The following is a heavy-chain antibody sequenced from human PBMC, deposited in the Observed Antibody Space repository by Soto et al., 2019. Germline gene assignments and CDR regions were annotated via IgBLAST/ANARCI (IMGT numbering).Heavy chain of an antibody. D-gene: IGHD3-3*01. J-gene: IGHJ6*03. V-gene: IGHV4-34*01. CDR2: ISHRGTI. Sequence: SETLSLTCAVYGGSFSAYYWTWIRQSPGKGLEWIGEISHRGTINYNPSLKSRVTILVDASKNQFSLRLSSVTAADTAVYYCARGAIFGVVIPIAPYYMGVWGKGTTVTVSS. CDR1: GGSFSAYY. CDR3: ARGAIFGVVIPIAPYYMGV.